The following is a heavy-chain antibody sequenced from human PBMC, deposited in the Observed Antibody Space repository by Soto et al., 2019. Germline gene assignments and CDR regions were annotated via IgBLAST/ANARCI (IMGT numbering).Heavy chain of an antibody. J-gene: IGHJ3*02. D-gene: IGHD6-19*01. CDR2: FDPEDGET. V-gene: IGHV1-24*01. Sequence: GASVKVCCKVSGYTITDLSMHWVRQAKGKGLEWMGGFDPEDGETIYAQKFQGRVTMTEDTSTDTAYMELSSLRSEDTAVYYCATDPYSSGWDPNDAFDIWGQGTMVTVSS. CDR1: GYTITDLS. CDR3: ATDPYSSGWDPNDAFDI.